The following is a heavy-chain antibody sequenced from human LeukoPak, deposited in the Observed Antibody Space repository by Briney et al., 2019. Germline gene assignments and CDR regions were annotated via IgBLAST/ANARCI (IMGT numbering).Heavy chain of an antibody. D-gene: IGHD2-2*01. CDR1: GDSVSSNSAA. J-gene: IGHJ5*02. V-gene: IGHV6-1*01. CDR2: TYYRSKRYN. CDR3: ALGYCSSTSCYWFDP. Sequence: SQTLSLTCAISGDSVSSNSAAWTWIRQSPSRGLEWLGRTYYRSKRYNDYAVSVKSRITINPDTSKNQFSLQLNSVTPEDTAVYYCALGYCSSTSCYWFDPWGQGTLVTVSS.